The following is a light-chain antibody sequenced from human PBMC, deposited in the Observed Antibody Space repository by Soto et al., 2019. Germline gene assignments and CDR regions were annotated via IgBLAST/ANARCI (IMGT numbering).Light chain of an antibody. CDR2: KNN. CDR1: SSNIGRDY. J-gene: IGLJ1*01. CDR3: VAWDDSLSGYV. V-gene: IGLV1-47*01. Sequence: QSVLTQAPSASGTPGQRVIISCSGSSSNIGRDYVSWYQQLPGMAPKLLIYKNNQRPSGVPDRFSGSKPGTSASLAISGLRSDDEADYYCVAWDDSLSGYVFGTGTKVTVL.